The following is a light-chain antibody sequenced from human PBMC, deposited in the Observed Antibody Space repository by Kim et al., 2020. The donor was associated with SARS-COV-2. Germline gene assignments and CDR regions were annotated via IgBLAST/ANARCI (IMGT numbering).Light chain of an antibody. V-gene: IGKV3-20*01. J-gene: IGKJ4*01. Sequence: SPEERCTLSCVSSQSVSSRHLSWDQQKPCHAPRLPIHRASSRAPRIPDRVRGSGSWTDFTLTISKPEAEDFAVFYCPQYSCSHPLTFGGG. CDR2: RAS. CDR3: PQYSCSHPLT. CDR1: QSVSSRH.